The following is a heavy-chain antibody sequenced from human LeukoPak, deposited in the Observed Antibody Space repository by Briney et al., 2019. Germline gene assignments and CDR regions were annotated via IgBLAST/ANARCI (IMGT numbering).Heavy chain of an antibody. CDR2: ISYDGSNK. Sequence: GRSLRLSCAASGFTFSSYAMHWVRQAPDKGLEWVAVISYDGSNKYYADSVKGRFTISRDNSKNTLYLQMNSLRAEDTAVYYCARDYYDFWSGYYPYYYYGMDVWGQGTTVTVSS. D-gene: IGHD3-3*01. CDR1: GFTFSSYA. CDR3: ARDYYDFWSGYYPYYYYGMDV. V-gene: IGHV3-30-3*01. J-gene: IGHJ6*02.